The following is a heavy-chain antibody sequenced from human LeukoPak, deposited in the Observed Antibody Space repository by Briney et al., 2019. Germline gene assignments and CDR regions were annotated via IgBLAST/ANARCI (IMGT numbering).Heavy chain of an antibody. CDR1: GGSISSYY. CDR2: IYTSGST. V-gene: IGHV4-4*09. D-gene: IGHD3-22*01. J-gene: IGHJ5*02. Sequence: SETLSLTCTVSGGSISSYYWSWIRQPPGKGLEWIGYIYTSGSTNYNPSLKSRVTISVDTSKNQFSLKLSSVTAADTAVYYCARHMYYYDSSGYYRFDPWGQGTLVTVSS. CDR3: ARHMYYYDSSGYYRFDP.